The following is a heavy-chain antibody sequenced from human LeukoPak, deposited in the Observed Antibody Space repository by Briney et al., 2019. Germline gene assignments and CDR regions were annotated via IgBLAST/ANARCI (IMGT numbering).Heavy chain of an antibody. Sequence: GGSLRLSCAASGFTFSSYSMNWVRQAPGKGLEWVSSISSSSSYIYYADSVKGRFTISRDNSKNTLYLQMNSLRAEDTAVYYCAKDDGDYAYYNGMDVWGQGTTVTVSS. V-gene: IGHV3-21*04. J-gene: IGHJ6*02. CDR1: GFTFSSYS. CDR3: AKDDGDYAYYNGMDV. D-gene: IGHD4-17*01. CDR2: ISSSSSYI.